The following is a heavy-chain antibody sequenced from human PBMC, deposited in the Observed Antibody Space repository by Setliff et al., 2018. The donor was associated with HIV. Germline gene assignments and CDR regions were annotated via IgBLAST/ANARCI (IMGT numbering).Heavy chain of an antibody. D-gene: IGHD2-2*01. J-gene: IGHJ6*03. Sequence: PGGSLRLSCAASGFTFSNAWMNWVRQAPGKGLEWVGRIKSKTDGGTTDYAAPVKGRFTISRDDSKSTLYLQMNSLKTEDTAVYYCTTGLYCSSTSCYPILYYYYYYMDVWGKGTTVTVSS. V-gene: IGHV3-15*07. CDR3: TTGLYCSSTSCYPILYYYYYYMDV. CDR1: GFTFSNAW. CDR2: IKSKTDGGTT.